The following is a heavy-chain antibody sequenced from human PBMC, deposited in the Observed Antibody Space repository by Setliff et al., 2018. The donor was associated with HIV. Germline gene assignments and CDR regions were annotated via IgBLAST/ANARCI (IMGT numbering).Heavy chain of an antibody. Sequence: SVKVSCKASGGTFSSYAISWVRQAPGQGLDWMGGIIPVFGTTNYAQKFQGRVTITADESTSTAYMELNSLRAEDTAIYYCARLLRGGGDYFDYWGQGTLVTVSS. V-gene: IGHV1-69*13. D-gene: IGHD3-10*01. CDR1: GGTFSSYA. J-gene: IGHJ4*02. CDR2: IIPVFGTT. CDR3: ARLLRGGGDYFDY.